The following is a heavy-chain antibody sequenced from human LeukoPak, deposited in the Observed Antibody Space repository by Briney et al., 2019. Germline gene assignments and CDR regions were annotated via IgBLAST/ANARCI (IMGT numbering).Heavy chain of an antibody. CDR2: INPNGGSA. CDR1: RHTFSGYY. CDR3: ATGEAATTTGYFDY. D-gene: IGHD4-17*01. V-gene: IGHV1-46*01. J-gene: IGHJ4*02. Sequence: ASVKLSCTTSRHTFSGYYFHWVREAPGQGLEWMGIINPNGGSATYSRKFQDRIILTRDTSTYTIYMDLSNLRSEDTAIYYCATGEAATTTGYFDYWGQGALVTVSS.